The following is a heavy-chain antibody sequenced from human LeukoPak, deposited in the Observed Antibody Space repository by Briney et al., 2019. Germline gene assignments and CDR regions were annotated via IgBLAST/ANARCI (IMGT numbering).Heavy chain of an antibody. V-gene: IGHV1-69*10. D-gene: IGHD3-10*01. CDR1: GGTFSSYA. CDR3: ARARVLYYYGSGSYYIVYFDY. J-gene: IGHJ4*02. Sequence: GASVKVSCKASGGTFSSYAISWVRQAPGQGLEWMGWISAYNGNTNYAQKFQGRVTITADKSTSTAYMELSSLRSEDTAVYYCARARVLYYYGSGSYYIVYFDYWGQGTLVTVSS. CDR2: ISAYNGNT.